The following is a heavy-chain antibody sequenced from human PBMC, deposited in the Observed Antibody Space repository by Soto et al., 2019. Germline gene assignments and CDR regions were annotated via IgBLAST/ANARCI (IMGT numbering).Heavy chain of an antibody. V-gene: IGHV5-51*01. D-gene: IGHD3-3*01. Sequence: GESLKISCKRSGNSFTTSWIGWVRQMPGKGLEWMGINYPGDSDTRYSPSFQGQVTISADKSISTAYLQWSSLKASDTAMYYCASRAEYYDFWSGYYGAWGQGTLVTVS. CDR3: ASRAEYYDFWSGYYGA. J-gene: IGHJ5*02. CDR1: GNSFTTSW. CDR2: NYPGDSDT.